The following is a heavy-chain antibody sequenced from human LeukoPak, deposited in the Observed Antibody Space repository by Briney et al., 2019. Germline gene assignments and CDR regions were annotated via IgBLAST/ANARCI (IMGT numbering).Heavy chain of an antibody. CDR1: GGCISSGDSY. D-gene: IGHD2-15*01. Sequence: PSQTLSLTCTVSGGCISSGDSYWSWIRQPPGKGLEWIGYIYYSGSTYYNPSLTSRVTISVDTSKIQFSLELSSVTAAYTAVYYCARVDVVGECYFDYWGQGTLVTVSA. J-gene: IGHJ4*02. CDR2: IYYSGST. V-gene: IGHV4-30-4*01. CDR3: ARVDVVGECYFDY.